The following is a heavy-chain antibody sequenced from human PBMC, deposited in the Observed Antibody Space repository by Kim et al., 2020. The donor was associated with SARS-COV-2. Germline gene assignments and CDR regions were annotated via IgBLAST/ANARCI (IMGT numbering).Heavy chain of an antibody. V-gene: IGHV3-73*01. Sequence: AASVKRRFTIARDHSKNTAYLQMNSLEAEDTAVYYCTSPRSGSNGGFDYWGQGTLVTVSS. J-gene: IGHJ4*02. CDR3: TSPRSGSNGGFDY. D-gene: IGHD1-26*01.